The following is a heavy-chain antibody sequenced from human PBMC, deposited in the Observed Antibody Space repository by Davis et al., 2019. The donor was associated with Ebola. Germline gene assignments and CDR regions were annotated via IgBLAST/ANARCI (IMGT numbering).Heavy chain of an antibody. CDR1: GYTFTSYG. CDR3: ARGRGDYGDYVLFY. CDR2: ISAYNGNT. V-gene: IGHV1-18*01. Sequence: ASVKVSCKASGYTFTSYGISWVRQAPGQGLEWMGWISAYNGNTNYAQKLQGRVTMTTDTSTSTAYMELRSLRTDDTAVYYCARGRGDYGDYVLFYWGQGTLVTVSS. J-gene: IGHJ4*02. D-gene: IGHD4-17*01.